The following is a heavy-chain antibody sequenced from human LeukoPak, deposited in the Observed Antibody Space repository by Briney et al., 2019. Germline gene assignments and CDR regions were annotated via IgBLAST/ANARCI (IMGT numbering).Heavy chain of an antibody. CDR2: IYYSGST. CDR1: GGSISSSSCY. Sequence: PSETLSLTCTVSGGSISSSSCYWGWIRQPPGKGLEWIGSIYYSGSTYYNPSLKSRVTISVDTSKNQFSLKLSSVTAADTAVYYCARQDGGYYYYYYMDVWGKGTTVTVSS. CDR3: ARQDGGYYYYYYMDV. V-gene: IGHV4-39*01. J-gene: IGHJ6*03.